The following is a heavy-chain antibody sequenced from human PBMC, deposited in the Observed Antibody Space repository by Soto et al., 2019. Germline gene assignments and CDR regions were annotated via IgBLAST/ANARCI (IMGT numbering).Heavy chain of an antibody. CDR3: AKGRDPTSTTPIRPFDY. Sequence: EVQLLESGGGLAQPGGSLRLSCAASEFTFSSYAMSWVRQAPGKGLEWVSAISGNGDYTYYADSVKGRFTISRDNSKTTVYLQLSSLRAEATARSYCAKGRDPTSTTPIRPFDYWGQGTLVTVSP. V-gene: IGHV3-23*01. D-gene: IGHD2-2*02. CDR2: ISGNGDYT. J-gene: IGHJ4*02. CDR1: EFTFSSYA.